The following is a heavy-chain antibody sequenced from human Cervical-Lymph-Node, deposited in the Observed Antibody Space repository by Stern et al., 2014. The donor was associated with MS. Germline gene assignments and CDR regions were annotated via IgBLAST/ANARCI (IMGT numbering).Heavy chain of an antibody. CDR2: IYHSGNI. CDR3: ARGEVTTWFDS. Sequence: QLQLQESGPGLVKPSGTLSLTCGVSGSAITTSNWRTWVRQPPGKGLEWIGEIYHSGNINFNPSLKSRVTMSVDKSKNQISLKLTSVTAADTAVYYCARGEVTTWFDSWGPGTLVTVSS. CDR1: GSAITTSNW. J-gene: IGHJ5*01. V-gene: IGHV4-4*02. D-gene: IGHD4-17*01.